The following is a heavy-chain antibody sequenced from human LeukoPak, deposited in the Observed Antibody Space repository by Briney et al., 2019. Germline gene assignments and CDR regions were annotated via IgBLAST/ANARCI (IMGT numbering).Heavy chain of an antibody. CDR3: SRALGGKWLNFFDY. V-gene: IGHV3-49*03. CDR2: IRCQAYGGTT. CDR1: GFVFGDYV. J-gene: IGHJ4*02. Sequence: GGSLRLSCTASGFVFGDYVMGWFRQAPGKGLEWVGLIRCQAYGGTTEFAASVEVRFSISRDDSKRIAYLQMNRLNREDTALYYCSRALGGKWLNFFDYWGQGTLVTVSS. D-gene: IGHD3-16*01.